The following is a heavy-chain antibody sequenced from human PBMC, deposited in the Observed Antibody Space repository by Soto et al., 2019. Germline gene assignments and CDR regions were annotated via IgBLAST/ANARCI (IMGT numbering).Heavy chain of an antibody. J-gene: IGHJ4*02. CDR2: ISFDGSNK. Sequence: PGGSLRLSCAASGFTFSSYGMHWVRQAPGKGLEWVAIISFDGSNKYSADSVKGRFTISRDNSKNTLYLQMNSLRPEDTAVYYCAKDPHFHYVWGSSRPPYYFDSWGRGTLVTVSS. CDR1: GFTFSSYG. D-gene: IGHD3-16*02. V-gene: IGHV3-30*18. CDR3: AKDPHFHYVWGSSRPPYYFDS.